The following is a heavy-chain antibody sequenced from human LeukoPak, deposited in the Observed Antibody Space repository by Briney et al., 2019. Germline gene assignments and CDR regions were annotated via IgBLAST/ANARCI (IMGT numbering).Heavy chain of an antibody. CDR1: GFTFSSYS. D-gene: IGHD3-10*01. CDR3: ARENNYGSAFDY. J-gene: IGHJ4*02. V-gene: IGHV3-53*01. CDR2: IYSGYSGGST. Sequence: GGSLRLSCVASGFTFSSYSMNWVRQAPGKGLEWVSVIYSGYSGGSTYYADSVKGRFTISKDTSKNTLYLQMSSLRAEDTAVYYCARENNYGSAFDYWGQGTLVTVSS.